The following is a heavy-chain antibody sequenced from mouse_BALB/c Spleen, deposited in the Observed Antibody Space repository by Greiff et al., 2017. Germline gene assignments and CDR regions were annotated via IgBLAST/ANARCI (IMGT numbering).Heavy chain of an antibody. J-gene: IGHJ3*01. Sequence: EVKLMESGPELVKPGASVKISCKASGYTFTDYNMHWVKQSHGKSLEWIGYIYPYNGGTGYNQKFKSKATLTVDNSSSTAYMELRSLTSEDSAVYYCASPLDSSGYVFAYWGQGTLVTVSA. CDR1: GYTFTDYN. D-gene: IGHD3-2*01. V-gene: IGHV1S29*02. CDR3: ASPLDSSGYVFAY. CDR2: IYPYNGGT.